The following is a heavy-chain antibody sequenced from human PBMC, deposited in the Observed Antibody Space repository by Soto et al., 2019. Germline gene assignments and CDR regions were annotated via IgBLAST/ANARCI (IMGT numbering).Heavy chain of an antibody. CDR3: ARYTHYCSGGSCYSPYFDY. Sequence: GGSLRLSCAASGFTFSDYYMSWIRQAPGKGLEWVSYISSSGSTIYYAASVKGRFTISRDNAKNSLYLQMNSLRAEDTAVYYCARYTHYCSGGSCYSPYFDYWGQGTLVTVSS. CDR2: ISSSGSTI. D-gene: IGHD2-15*01. CDR1: GFTFSDYY. V-gene: IGHV3-11*01. J-gene: IGHJ4*02.